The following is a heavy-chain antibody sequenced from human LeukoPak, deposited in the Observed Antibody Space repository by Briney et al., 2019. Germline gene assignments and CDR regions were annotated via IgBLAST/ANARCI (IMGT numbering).Heavy chain of an antibody. V-gene: IGHV4-34*01. CDR1: GGSFSGYY. Sequence: SETLSLTCAVYGGSFSGYYWSWIRQPPGKGLEWIGEINHSGSTNYNPSLKSRVTISVDTSKNQFSLKLSSVTAADTAVYYCARLISSAPISWGQGTLVTVSS. CDR3: ARLISSAPIS. J-gene: IGHJ4*02. D-gene: IGHD6-6*01. CDR2: INHSGST.